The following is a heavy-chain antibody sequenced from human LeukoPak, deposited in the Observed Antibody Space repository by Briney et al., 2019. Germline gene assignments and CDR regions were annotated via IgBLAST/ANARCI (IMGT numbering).Heavy chain of an antibody. J-gene: IGHJ3*01. CDR1: GYNFNSYY. Sequence: ASMRVSCKASGYNFNSYYIHWVRQAPGQGLTWMGWINPDNGKTKYEPRFQGRVTMTWDTSINTAYVDLTGLRSDDTAVYYCARNELAVSVVDAFDVWGQGTVVTVSS. CDR2: INPDNGKT. CDR3: ARNELAVSVVDAFDV. D-gene: IGHD5-24*01. V-gene: IGHV1-2*02.